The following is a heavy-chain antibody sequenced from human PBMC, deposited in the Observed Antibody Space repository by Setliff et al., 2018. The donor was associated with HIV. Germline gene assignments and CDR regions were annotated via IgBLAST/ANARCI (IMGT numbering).Heavy chain of an antibody. J-gene: IGHJ4*02. CDR3: ARPGVGTVSFDY. CDR2: IFYSGST. CDR1: GGSISSSTYY. Sequence: SETLSLTCTVSGGSISSSTYYWGWIRQPPGKGLEWIGNIFYSGSTNYNPSLKSRVTISVDTSKNRFSLKVTSVTAADTAVYYCARPGVGTVSFDYWGQGTLVTVSS. D-gene: IGHD1-7*01. V-gene: IGHV4-39*01.